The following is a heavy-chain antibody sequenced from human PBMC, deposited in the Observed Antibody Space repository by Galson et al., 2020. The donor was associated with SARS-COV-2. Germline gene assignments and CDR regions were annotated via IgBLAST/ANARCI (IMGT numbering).Heavy chain of an antibody. J-gene: IGHJ5*02. Sequence: GGSLRLSCAASGFTFDDYAMHWVRQAPGKGLEWVSGISWNSGSIGYADSVKGRFTISRDNAKNSLYLQMNSLRAEDTALYYCAKDSWTWELQSSWFDPWGQGTLVTVSS. D-gene: IGHD1-26*01. CDR3: AKDSWTWELQSSWFDP. V-gene: IGHV3-9*01. CDR2: ISWNSGSI. CDR1: GFTFDDYA.